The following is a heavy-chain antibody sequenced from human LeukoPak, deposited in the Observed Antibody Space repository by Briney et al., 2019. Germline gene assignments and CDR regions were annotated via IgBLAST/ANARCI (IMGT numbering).Heavy chain of an antibody. CDR1: GGSFSGYY. CDR3: AADWGDYGDYELGY. J-gene: IGHJ4*02. Sequence: SETLSLTCAVYGGSFSGYYWSWIRQPPGKGLEWIGEINHSGSTNYNPSLKSRVTISGDTSKNQMSLKLSSVTAADTAAYYCAADWGDYGDYELGYWGQGTLVTVSS. CDR2: INHSGST. V-gene: IGHV4-34*01. D-gene: IGHD4-17*01.